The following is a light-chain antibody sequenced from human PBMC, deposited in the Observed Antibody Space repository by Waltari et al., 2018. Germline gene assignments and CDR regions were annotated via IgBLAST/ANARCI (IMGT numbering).Light chain of an antibody. Sequence: QSALTQPRSVSGSPGQSVTISCTGTSGAVGGYNYVSWYQQHPGKAPKLMIYDVSERPSGVPDRFSGSKSGNTASLTISGLQADDEADYYCSSYVGSQTVVFGGGTKLTVL. J-gene: IGLJ2*01. CDR1: SGAVGGYNY. V-gene: IGLV2-11*01. CDR3: SSYVGSQTVV. CDR2: DVS.